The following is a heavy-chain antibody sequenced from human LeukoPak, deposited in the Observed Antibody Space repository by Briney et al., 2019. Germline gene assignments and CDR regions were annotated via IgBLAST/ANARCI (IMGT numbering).Heavy chain of an antibody. CDR2: INSDGSST. J-gene: IGHJ4*02. Sequence: GGSLRLSCAASGFTFSSYWMHWVRQAPGKGLVWVSRINSDGSSTSYADSVKGRFTISRDNAKNTLYLQMNSLRAEDTAVYFCAKRGVVIRVILVGFHKEAYYFDSWGQGALVTVSS. CDR1: GFTFSSYW. CDR3: AKRGVVIRVILVGFHKEAYYFDS. D-gene: IGHD3-22*01. V-gene: IGHV3-74*01.